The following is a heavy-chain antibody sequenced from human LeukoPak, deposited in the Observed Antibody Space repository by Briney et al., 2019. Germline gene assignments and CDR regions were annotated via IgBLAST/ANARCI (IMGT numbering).Heavy chain of an antibody. V-gene: IGHV3-23*01. CDR1: GFTLSSYA. Sequence: PGGSLRLSCAASGFTLSSYAMSWVRQAPGKGLEWVSSISASGGSTNYADSVKGRFTISRDNSKNTVYLQMNSLRAEDTAVYYCAKVMKGSARLTMVRGVIIETARLYYMDVWGKGTTVTVSS. J-gene: IGHJ6*03. CDR2: ISASGGST. D-gene: IGHD3-10*01. CDR3: AKVMKGSARLTMVRGVIIETARLYYMDV.